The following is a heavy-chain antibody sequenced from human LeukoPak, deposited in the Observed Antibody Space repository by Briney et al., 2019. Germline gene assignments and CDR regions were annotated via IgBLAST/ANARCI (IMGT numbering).Heavy chain of an antibody. CDR2: ISSSSSYI. Sequence: GGSLRLSCAASGFTFSSYSMNWVRQAPGKGLEWVSSISSSSSYIYYAGSVKGRFTISRDNAKNSLYLQMNSLRAEDTAVYYCARGGYSSSWYSDYWGQGTLVTVSP. D-gene: IGHD6-13*01. V-gene: IGHV3-21*01. CDR3: ARGGYSSSWYSDY. CDR1: GFTFSSYS. J-gene: IGHJ4*02.